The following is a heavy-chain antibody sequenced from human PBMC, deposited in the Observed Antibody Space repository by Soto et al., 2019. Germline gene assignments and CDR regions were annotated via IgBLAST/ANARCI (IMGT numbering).Heavy chain of an antibody. V-gene: IGHV3-11*06. CDR3: AMAQITAQYYFDY. CDR1: GCIFSDYY. Sequence: SLRLSCAASGCIFSDYYMSWIRQPPGKGLEWVSYISGSGSSTKYADSVKGRFTISRDNAKNSLYLQIYSLRAEDTAVYYCAMAQITAQYYFDYWGQGALVTVSS. J-gene: IGHJ4*02. CDR2: ISGSGSST. D-gene: IGHD6-6*01.